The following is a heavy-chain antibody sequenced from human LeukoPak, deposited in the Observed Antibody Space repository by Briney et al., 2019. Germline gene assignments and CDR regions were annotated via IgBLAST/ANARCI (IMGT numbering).Heavy chain of an antibody. CDR2: INGSGDRT. CDR3: AKVAGRAFGAVIASRARYYMYV. J-gene: IGHJ6*03. CDR1: GITFSSYG. Sequence: GGSLRLSCAASGITFSSYGMTWVRQAPGKGLEWVSGINGSGDRTYYADSVKGRFTISRDNSKNTLYLQMNSLRAEDTAVYYCAKVAGRAFGAVIASRARYYMYVWGKGTTVTVSS. D-gene: IGHD3-16*02. V-gene: IGHV3-23*01.